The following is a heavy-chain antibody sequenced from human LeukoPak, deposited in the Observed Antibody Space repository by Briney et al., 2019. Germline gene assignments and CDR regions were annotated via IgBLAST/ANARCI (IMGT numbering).Heavy chain of an antibody. D-gene: IGHD2-2*01. CDR2: IDWNSSHM. J-gene: IGHJ3*01. CDR3: AKDRSSTLDDARDF. CDR1: GFTFGDYA. V-gene: IGHV3-9*03. Sequence: PGGSLRLSCAASGFTFGDYAMHWVRQTPGKGLEWVSGIDWNSSHMVYADSVKGRFTIYRDNAKNSLYLQMSSLRAEDMALYYCAKDRSSTLDDARDFWGQGTMVTVSS.